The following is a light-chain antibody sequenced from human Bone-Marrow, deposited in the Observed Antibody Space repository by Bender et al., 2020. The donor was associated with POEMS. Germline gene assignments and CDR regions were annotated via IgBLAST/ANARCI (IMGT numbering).Light chain of an antibody. V-gene: IGLV2-8*01. J-gene: IGLJ2*01. Sequence: QSALTQPPSASGSPGQSVTISCTGTSSDVGGYNYVSWYQQHPGKAPKLMIYEVNKRPSGVPDRFSASKSGNTASLTISGLQAEDEGDYYCSSYAGTYVIFGGGTKLTVL. CDR2: EVN. CDR1: SSDVGGYNY. CDR3: SSYAGTYVI.